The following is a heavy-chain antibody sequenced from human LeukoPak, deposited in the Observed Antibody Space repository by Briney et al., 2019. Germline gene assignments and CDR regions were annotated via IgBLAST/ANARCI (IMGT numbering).Heavy chain of an antibody. CDR1: GFTFSSYE. CDR2: IGGSGGTR. V-gene: IGHV3-48*03. D-gene: IGHD5-24*01. CDR3: AREDGDAFDV. Sequence: GGALRLSCAASGFTFSSYEMDGVRRAPGKGLGLVSYIGGSGGTRYYADSEEGRFTSSGENAKTALYLQMSSLRVEDTAVYYCAREDGDAFDVWGQGTMVSASS. J-gene: IGHJ3*01.